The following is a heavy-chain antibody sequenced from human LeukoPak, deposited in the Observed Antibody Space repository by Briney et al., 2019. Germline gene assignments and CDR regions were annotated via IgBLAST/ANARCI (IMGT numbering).Heavy chain of an antibody. V-gene: IGHV1-46*01. J-gene: IGHJ4*02. CDR2: INPSGGRT. CDR1: GYTFTSYY. Sequence: ASVKVSCKASGYTFTSYYMHWVRQAPGQGLEWMGIINPSGGRTTYAQKLQGRVTITRDMSTSTVYMELSSLKSEGTAMYYCARENYYDSTGYKFDYWGQGTLVTVSS. CDR3: ARENYYDSTGYKFDY. D-gene: IGHD3-22*01.